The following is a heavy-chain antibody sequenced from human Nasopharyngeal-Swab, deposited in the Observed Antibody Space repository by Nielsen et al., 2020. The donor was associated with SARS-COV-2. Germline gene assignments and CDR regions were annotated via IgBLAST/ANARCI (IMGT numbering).Heavy chain of an antibody. J-gene: IGHJ4*02. D-gene: IGHD1-26*01. CDR3: AKEPSSGSYPS. CDR2: ISYDGSNK. V-gene: IGHV3-30*18. Sequence: GESLKISCAASGFTFSSYGMHWVRQAPGKGLEWVAVISYDGSNKYYADSVKGRFTISRDNSKNTLYLQMNSLRAEDTAVCYCAKEPSSGSYPSWGQGTLVTVSS. CDR1: GFTFSSYG.